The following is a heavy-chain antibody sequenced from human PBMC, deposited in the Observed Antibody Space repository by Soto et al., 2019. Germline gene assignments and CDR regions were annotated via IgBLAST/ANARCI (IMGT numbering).Heavy chain of an antibody. CDR1: SVSNAW. D-gene: IGHD3-10*01. CDR3: TTGMVRGGGAFDI. CDR2: IKSKTDGGTT. J-gene: IGHJ3*02. Sequence: SVSNAWMNWVRQAPGKGLEWVGHIKSKTDGGTTDYAAPVKGRVTISRDDSKNTLYLQMNSLKTEDTAVYYCTTGMVRGGGAFDIWGQGTMVTVSS. V-gene: IGHV3-15*07.